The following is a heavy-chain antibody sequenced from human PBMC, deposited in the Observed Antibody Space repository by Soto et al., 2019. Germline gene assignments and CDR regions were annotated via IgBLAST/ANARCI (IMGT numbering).Heavy chain of an antibody. Sequence: SETLSLTCAVSGGSFSGYYWSWIRQPPGKGLEWIGAINNCGSDYNPSLKSRVTMSVDTPKNQFSLKPSSLTAADTAVYYCARDVFCSSGTCRIGNWFDPWGQGTLVTVSS. CDR1: GGSFSGYY. V-gene: IGHV4-34*01. CDR3: ARDVFCSSGTCRIGNWFDP. D-gene: IGHD2-15*01. CDR2: INNCGS. J-gene: IGHJ5*02.